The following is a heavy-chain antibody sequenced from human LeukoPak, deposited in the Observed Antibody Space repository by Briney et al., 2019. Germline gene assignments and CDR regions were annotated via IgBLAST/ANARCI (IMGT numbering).Heavy chain of an antibody. CDR1: GFSISSSNW. V-gene: IGHV4-4*02. J-gene: IGHJ2*01. CDR2: IYHSGST. Sequence: SGTLSLTCAGSGFSISSSNWWSWVRQPPGKWLEWIGEIYHSGSTNYNPSLKSRVTISVYKSKNKFSLKLSSVTAADTAVYYCARDMKKRQWLEYWYFDLWGRGTLVTVSS. D-gene: IGHD6-19*01. CDR3: ARDMKKRQWLEYWYFDL.